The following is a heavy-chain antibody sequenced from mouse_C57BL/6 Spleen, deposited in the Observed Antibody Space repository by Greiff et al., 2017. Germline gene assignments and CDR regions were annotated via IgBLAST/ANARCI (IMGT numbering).Heavy chain of an antibody. J-gene: IGHJ2*01. CDR2: INPNNGGT. V-gene: IGHV1-26*01. CDR3: ARWDEYYFDY. CDR1: GYTFTDYY. Sequence: VQLKESGPELVKPGASVKISCKASGYTFTDYYMNWVKQSHGKSLEWIGDINPNNGGTSYNQKFKGKATLTVDKSSSTAYMELRSLTSEDSAVYYCARWDEYYFDYWGQGTTLTVSS. D-gene: IGHD4-1*01.